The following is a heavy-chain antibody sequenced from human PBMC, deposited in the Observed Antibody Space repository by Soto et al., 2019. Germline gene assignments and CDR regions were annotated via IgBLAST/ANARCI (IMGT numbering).Heavy chain of an antibody. J-gene: IGHJ3*01. CDR1: GGSVSSGNYF. CDR3: ARRLIDNWNQVHAFDF. CDR2: IYYNGDT. D-gene: IGHD1-20*01. Sequence: QLQLQESGPGLVKPAETLSLKCAVSGGSVSSGNYFWGWIRQPPGKGLEWIGNIYYNGDTYYSPSLKSRVTMSVDTAQNQFSLRLTSVTAADTAVYDCARRLIDNWNQVHAFDFWGQGTLVTVSS. V-gene: IGHV4-39*01.